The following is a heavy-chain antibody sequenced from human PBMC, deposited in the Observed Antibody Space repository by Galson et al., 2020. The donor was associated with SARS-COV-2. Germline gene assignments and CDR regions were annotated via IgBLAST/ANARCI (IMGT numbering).Heavy chain of an antibody. CDR1: GFTVNSNY. V-gene: IGHV3-53*01. J-gene: IGHJ6*03. Sequence: GESLKISCAASGFTVNSNYMSWVRQAPGKGLEWVSIIYPDGTTYYADSVKGRFSISRDNSKNTMYLQMNSLRVEDTAIYYCASPYCSGGCSYFYSYMDVWGKGTTVTVSS. CDR3: ASPYCSGGCSYFYSYMDV. D-gene: IGHD2-15*01. CDR2: IYPDGTT.